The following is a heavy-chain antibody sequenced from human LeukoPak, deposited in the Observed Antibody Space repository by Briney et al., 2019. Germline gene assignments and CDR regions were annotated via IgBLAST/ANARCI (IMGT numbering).Heavy chain of an antibody. V-gene: IGHV3-7*01. J-gene: IGHJ4*02. CDR1: GFTFSSYW. D-gene: IGHD3-10*01. Sequence: GGSLRLSCAASGFTFSSYWMSWVRQAPGKGLEWVANIKQGGSGKYYVDSVKGRFTISRDNAKNSLYLQMNSLRAEDTAVYYCATKGGSGSSYFDYWGQGTLVTVSS. CDR3: ATKGGSGSSYFDY. CDR2: IKQGGSGK.